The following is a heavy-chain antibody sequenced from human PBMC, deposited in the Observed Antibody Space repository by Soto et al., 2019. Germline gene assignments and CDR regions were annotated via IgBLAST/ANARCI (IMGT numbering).Heavy chain of an antibody. D-gene: IGHD1-26*01. CDR2: ISSSSNYI. J-gene: IGHJ4*02. Sequence: GGSLRLSCVASGFDFNYYNMNWVRQAPGKGLEWVSSISSSSNYIYYADSLKGRFTISRDNAKVSLFLQIDSLTAGDTAVYYCARSVRRSPPNFDLWGQGTLVTVSS. CDR1: GFDFNYYN. V-gene: IGHV3-21*01. CDR3: ARSVRRSPPNFDL.